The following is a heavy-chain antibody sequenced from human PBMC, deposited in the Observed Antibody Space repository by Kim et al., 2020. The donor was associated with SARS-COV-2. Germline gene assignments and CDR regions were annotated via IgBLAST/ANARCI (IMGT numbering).Heavy chain of an antibody. Sequence: STSYHPSLRSRVTISVDTSKNQFSLKLSSVTAADTAVYYCARHVSENFDYWGQGTLVTVSS. V-gene: IGHV4-39*01. CDR2: ST. J-gene: IGHJ4*02. CDR3: ARHVSENFDY.